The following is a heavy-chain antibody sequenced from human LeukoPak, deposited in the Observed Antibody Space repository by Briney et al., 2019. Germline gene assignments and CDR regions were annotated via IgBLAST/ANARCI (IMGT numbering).Heavy chain of an antibody. CDR2: IRYDGSNK. J-gene: IGHJ4*02. V-gene: IGHV3-30*02. CDR3: ARVCVGATGGFDY. CDR1: GFTFSSYG. D-gene: IGHD1-26*01. Sequence: GGSLRLSCAASGFTFSSYGMHWVRQAPGKGLEWVAFIRYDGSNKYYADSVKGRFTISRDNSKNTLYLQMNSLRAEDTAVYYCARVCVGATGGFDYWGQGTLVTVSS.